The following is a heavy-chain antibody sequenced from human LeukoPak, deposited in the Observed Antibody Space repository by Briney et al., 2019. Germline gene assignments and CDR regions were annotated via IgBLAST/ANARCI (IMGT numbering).Heavy chain of an antibody. J-gene: IGHJ6*02. D-gene: IGHD4-11*01. CDR3: ARAPHYSNYGPYYYGMDV. CDR2: ISSSSGTI. V-gene: IGHV3-48*01. CDR1: GFTFSSYS. Sequence: PGGSLRLSCAASGFTFSSYSMNWVRQAPGKGLEWVSYISSSSGTIYYADSVKGRFTISRDNAKNSLYLQMNSLRAEDTAVYYCARAPHYSNYGPYYYGMDVWGQGTTVTVSS.